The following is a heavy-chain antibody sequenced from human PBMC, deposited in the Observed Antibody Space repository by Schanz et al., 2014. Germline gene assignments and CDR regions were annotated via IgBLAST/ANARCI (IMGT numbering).Heavy chain of an antibody. J-gene: IGHJ4*02. CDR2: LSEGGGGT. V-gene: IGHV3-23*01. Sequence: EVQLLESGGGLVQPGRSLRLSCAASGFTFSSYGMHWVRQAPGKGLEWVSALSEGGGGTHYADSVKGRFTISRDNSKNTLYLQMNSLRPEDTAVYYCAKYRGYYRVSGSYRELEYWGQGTLVTVSS. D-gene: IGHD3-10*01. CDR3: AKYRGYYRVSGSYRELEY. CDR1: GFTFSSYG.